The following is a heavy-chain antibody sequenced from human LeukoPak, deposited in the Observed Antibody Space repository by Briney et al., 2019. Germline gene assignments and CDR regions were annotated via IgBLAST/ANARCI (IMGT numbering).Heavy chain of an antibody. CDR2: ISSSSSYI. Sequence: GGSLRLSCAASGFTFSSYSMNWVRQAPGKGLEWLSSISSSSSYIYYADSVKGRFTISRDNAKNSLYLQMNSLRAEDTAVYYCASLLGYCSSTSCSTAYYYYYMDVWGKGTTVTVSS. J-gene: IGHJ6*03. CDR3: ASLLGYCSSTSCSTAYYYYYMDV. D-gene: IGHD2-2*01. V-gene: IGHV3-21*01. CDR1: GFTFSSYS.